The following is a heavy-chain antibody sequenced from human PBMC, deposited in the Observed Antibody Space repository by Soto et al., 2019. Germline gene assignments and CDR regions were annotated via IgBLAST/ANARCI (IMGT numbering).Heavy chain of an antibody. CDR1: EGTFNSYA. V-gene: IGHV1-69*13. D-gene: IGHD6-13*01. CDR2: IIPYYNTL. J-gene: IGHJ4*02. CDR3: ASGASRWYPYFFDS. Sequence: SVKVSCKASEGTFNSYAIAWVRQAPGQGLEWMGGIIPYYNTLNYAQKFQDRVTITADDSTNTVYMELSSLRSDDTAVYFCASGASRWYPYFFDSWAQGTLVTV.